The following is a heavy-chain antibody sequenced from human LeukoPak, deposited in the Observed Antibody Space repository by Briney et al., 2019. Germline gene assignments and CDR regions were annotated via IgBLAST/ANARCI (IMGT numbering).Heavy chain of an antibody. J-gene: IGHJ4*02. CDR3: ARQIASAGTAGFDF. CDR1: GGSISGNY. CDR2: IYSTGST. Sequence: SETLSLTCTVSGGSISGNYWSWIRQPAGKGLEWIGRIYSTGSTNYNPSLKSRVTMSVGTSKNQFSLRLRSVTAADTAVYYRARQIASAGTAGFDFWGQGALVTVSS. V-gene: IGHV4-4*07. D-gene: IGHD6-13*01.